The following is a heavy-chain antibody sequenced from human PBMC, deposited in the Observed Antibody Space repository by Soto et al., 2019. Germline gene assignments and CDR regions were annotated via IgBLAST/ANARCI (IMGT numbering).Heavy chain of an antibody. CDR1: GFTFSSYA. CDR3: ARSTTGTIRRFDY. Sequence: EVQLLESGGGLVQPGGSLRLSCAASGFTFSSYAMSWVRQAPGKGLEWVSSISGSVGSTYYADSVKGRFTISRDNSKNPLYFQMNSLRAEDTAVYYCARSTTGTIRRFDYWGQGTLVTVSS. J-gene: IGHJ4*02. D-gene: IGHD1-1*01. CDR2: ISGSVGST. V-gene: IGHV3-23*01.